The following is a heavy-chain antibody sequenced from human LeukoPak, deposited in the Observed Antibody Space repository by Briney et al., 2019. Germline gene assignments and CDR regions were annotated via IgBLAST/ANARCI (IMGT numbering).Heavy chain of an antibody. V-gene: IGHV1-3*01. D-gene: IGHD2-15*01. CDR3: ARERWHCRVNCYSVYYYALDV. Sequence: ASVTVSCKGSGYTFTNYAVHWVRQAPGQRLEWLGWINPGNGDTKYSQNFQGRVTVTSDTSAATAYVELNSLPSEDTAVYYCARERWHCRVNCYSVYYYALDVWGQGTTVTVSS. J-gene: IGHJ6*02. CDR2: INPGNGDT. CDR1: GYTFTNYA.